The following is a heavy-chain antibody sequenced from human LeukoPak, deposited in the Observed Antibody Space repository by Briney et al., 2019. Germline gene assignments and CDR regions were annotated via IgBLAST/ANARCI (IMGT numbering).Heavy chain of an antibody. V-gene: IGHV3-30*02. J-gene: IGHJ4*02. CDR3: AKDRGRYYFDY. CDR1: GFMFIGYG. CDR2: IRYDGRHE. D-gene: IGHD3-10*01. Sequence: GGSLRLSCEASGFMFIGYGMHWVRQTPGEGQEWVAFIRYDGRHEYYTDSVKGRFTISRDNSKNTLYLQMNSLRAEDTAVYYCAKDRGRYYFDYWGQGTLVTVSS.